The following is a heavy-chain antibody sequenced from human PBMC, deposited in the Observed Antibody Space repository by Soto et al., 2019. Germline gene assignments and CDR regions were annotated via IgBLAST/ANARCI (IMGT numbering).Heavy chain of an antibody. CDR3: AKEPYDSSGYYWGSWFDP. Sequence: GRSLRLSCAASGFTFSSYAMSWVRQAPGKGLEWVSAISGSGGSTYYADSVKGRFTISRDNSKNTLYLQMNSLRAEDTAVYYCAKEPYDSSGYYWGSWFDPWGQGTLVTVSS. V-gene: IGHV3-23*01. J-gene: IGHJ5*02. D-gene: IGHD3-22*01. CDR2: ISGSGGST. CDR1: GFTFSSYA.